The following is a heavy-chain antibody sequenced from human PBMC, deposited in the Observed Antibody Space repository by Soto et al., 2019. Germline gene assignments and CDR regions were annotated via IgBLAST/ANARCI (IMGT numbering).Heavy chain of an antibody. CDR2: IYTGGRT. D-gene: IGHD2-21*02. CDR1: GFIVSHNY. CDR3: ARGGHGGNSSPAADCFDI. V-gene: IGHV3-53*01. J-gene: IGHJ3*02. Sequence: EEQLAESGGGLIQPGGSLRLSCAASGFIVSHNYMNWVRQAPGKGLEWVSVIYTGGRTSFGDSVKGRFTISRDSYKNTLYLQMISLRAEDTAVYYCARGGHGGNSSPAADCFDIWGRGTMVTVSS.